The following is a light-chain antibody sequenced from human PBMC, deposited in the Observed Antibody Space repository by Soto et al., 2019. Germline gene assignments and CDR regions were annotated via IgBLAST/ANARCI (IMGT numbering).Light chain of an antibody. CDR3: QQYGSSGT. V-gene: IGKV3-20*01. Sequence: EIVLTQSPGTLSLSPGERATLSCRASQSVSNNYLAWYQQKPGQAPRLLIYRASNRAIGIPDRFSVSGSGTDFTLTIRRLEPEDFAVYYWQQYGSSGTFGQGTKFEIK. J-gene: IGKJ1*01. CDR2: RAS. CDR1: QSVSNNY.